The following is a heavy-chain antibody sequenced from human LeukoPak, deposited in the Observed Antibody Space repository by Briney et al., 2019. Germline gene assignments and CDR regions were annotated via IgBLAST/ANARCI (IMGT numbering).Heavy chain of an antibody. D-gene: IGHD3-22*01. V-gene: IGHV4-59*01. J-gene: IGHJ4*02. CDR1: GGSISSYY. Sequence: SETLSLTCTVSGGSISSYYWSWFRQPQGKGLEWIGYIYYSGSTNYNPSLKSRVTISVDTSKNQFSLKLSSVTAADTAVYYCARGSCYYPIDYWGQGTLVTVSS. CDR3: ARGSCYYPIDY. CDR2: IYYSGST.